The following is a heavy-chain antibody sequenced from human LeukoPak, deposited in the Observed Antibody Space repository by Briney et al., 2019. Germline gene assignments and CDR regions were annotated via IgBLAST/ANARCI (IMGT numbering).Heavy chain of an antibody. CDR3: ARIGDYGSGSEGFDP. Sequence: ASVKVSCKASGYTFTSYYIHWVRQAPGQGLEWMGIISPSVGTTTYAQKLEDRVTMTRDTSTTTVYMVLRSLRSEDTAVYYCARIGDYGSGSEGFDPWGQGTLVTVSS. CDR2: ISPSVGTT. V-gene: IGHV1-46*04. CDR1: GYTFTSYY. D-gene: IGHD3-10*01. J-gene: IGHJ5*02.